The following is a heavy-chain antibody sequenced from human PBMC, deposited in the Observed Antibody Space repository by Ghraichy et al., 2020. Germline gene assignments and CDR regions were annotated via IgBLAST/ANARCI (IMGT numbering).Heavy chain of an antibody. D-gene: IGHD6-13*01. CDR1: GYTFTGNY. Sequence: ASVKVSCKASGYTFTGNYIHWVRQAPGQGLEWMGWINPDSGGTNYAQKFQGRVTMTRDTSISTAYMELSRLRSDDTAVYYCARDRIASETWLDPWGQGTLVIVSS. CDR3: ARDRIASETWLDP. CDR2: INPDSGGT. V-gene: IGHV1-2*02. J-gene: IGHJ5*02.